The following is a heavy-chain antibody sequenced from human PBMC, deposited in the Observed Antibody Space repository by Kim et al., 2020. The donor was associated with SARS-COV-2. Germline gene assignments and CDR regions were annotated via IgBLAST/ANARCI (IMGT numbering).Heavy chain of an antibody. CDR2: T. Sequence: TNYNPSLKRRVTISLDTAKNQFSLKLSSVTAADTAVYYCARGRKRYYGMDVWGQGTTVTVSS. CDR3: ARGRKRYYGMDV. V-gene: IGHV4-34*01. J-gene: IGHJ6*02.